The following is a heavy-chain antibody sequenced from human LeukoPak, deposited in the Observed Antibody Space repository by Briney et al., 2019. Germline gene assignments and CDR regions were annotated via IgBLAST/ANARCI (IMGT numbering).Heavy chain of an antibody. J-gene: IGHJ4*02. CDR1: GFIFSSYA. Sequence: GRSLSLSCAATGFIFSSYAMHWVRQAPGRGLAGVAVISYDGSNKYYADSVKGRFTISRDNSKNTLHLQMNSLRAEDTAVYYCARDRIVYIAAAVYHDSFDYWRQGTQVTVSS. D-gene: IGHD6-13*01. CDR2: ISYDGSNK. V-gene: IGHV3-30*04. CDR3: ARDRIVYIAAAVYHDSFDY.